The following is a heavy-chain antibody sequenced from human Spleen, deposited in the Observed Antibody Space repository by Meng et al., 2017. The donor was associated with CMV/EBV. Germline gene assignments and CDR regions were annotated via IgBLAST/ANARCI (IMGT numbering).Heavy chain of an antibody. CDR3: ARGRGWWGWFDP. J-gene: IGHJ5*02. V-gene: IGHV4-39*01. D-gene: IGHD6-19*01. CDR2: ISYTGTS. Sequence: VSGGSIITDDYYWGWIRQTPGKGLEWIATISYTGTSYHSPSLQSRVTMSVDTSKNQFSLIMNSVTAADTAIYYCARGRGWWGWFDPWGQGTLVTVSS. CDR1: GGSIITDDYY.